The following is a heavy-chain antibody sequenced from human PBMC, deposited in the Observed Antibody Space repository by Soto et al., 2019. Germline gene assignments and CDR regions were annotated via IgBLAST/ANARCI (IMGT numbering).Heavy chain of an antibody. CDR1: GGFISSYY. Sequence: SETLSLTCTVSGGFISSYYLSWIRQPPGKGLEWIGYIYYSGSTNYNPSLKSRVTISVDTSKNQFSLKLSSVTAADTAVYYCARVECSGGSCYWFDPWGQGTLVTVSS. D-gene: IGHD2-15*01. CDR2: IYYSGST. J-gene: IGHJ5*02. V-gene: IGHV4-59*01. CDR3: ARVECSGGSCYWFDP.